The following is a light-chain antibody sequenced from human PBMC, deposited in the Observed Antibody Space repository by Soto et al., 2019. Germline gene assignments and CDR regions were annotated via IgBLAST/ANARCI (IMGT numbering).Light chain of an antibody. J-gene: IGKJ2*01. V-gene: IGKV1-39*01. CDR3: QQSYSTPYT. Sequence: DIQMTQSPSSLSASVGDRVTITCRASQSISSYLNWYQQKPGKAPKLLIYAASSLQSGFPSRFSGSVSGTDFTLPISSRQPEDFATYYFQQSYSTPYTFGQGTKLEIK. CDR2: AAS. CDR1: QSISSY.